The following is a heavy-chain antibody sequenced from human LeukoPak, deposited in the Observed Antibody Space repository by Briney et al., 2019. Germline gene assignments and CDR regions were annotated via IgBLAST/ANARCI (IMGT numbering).Heavy chain of an antibody. CDR1: RYTFTNYA. V-gene: IGHV1-3*01. D-gene: IGHD2-2*01. J-gene: IGHJ4*02. CDR2: INAGNGNT. CDR3: TRAIWSSHNKDYYFDY. Sequence: ASVKVSCKASRYTFTNYAMNWVRQAPGQRLEWMGWINAGNGNTKSSQRFQDRVTITRDTSASTAYMELNSLRSEDTAVYYCTRAIWSSHNKDYYFDYWGQGSLVTVSS.